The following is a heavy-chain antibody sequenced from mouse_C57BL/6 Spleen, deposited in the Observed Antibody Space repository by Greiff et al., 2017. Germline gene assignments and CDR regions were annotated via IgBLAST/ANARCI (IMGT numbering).Heavy chain of an antibody. Sequence: QVQLQQSGAELVRPGTSVKVSCKASGYAFTNYLIEWVKQRTGQGLEWIGVINPGSGGTNNNEKLKGKATLTADKSSSTAYMQLSSLTSEDSAVYFCARGSFDYWGQGTTLTVSS. CDR2: INPGSGGT. CDR1: GYAFTNYL. CDR3: ARGSFDY. J-gene: IGHJ2*01. V-gene: IGHV1-54*01.